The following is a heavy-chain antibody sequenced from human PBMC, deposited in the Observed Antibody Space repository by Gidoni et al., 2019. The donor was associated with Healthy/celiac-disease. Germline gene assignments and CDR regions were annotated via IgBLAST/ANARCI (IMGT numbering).Heavy chain of an antibody. V-gene: IGHV4-39*01. CDR1: GRSISSSSYY. D-gene: IGHD3-22*01. CDR3: ATVFTDYDSSGFLDY. CDR2: IYYSGST. J-gene: IGHJ4*02. Sequence: QLQLQESGPGLVKPSETLSLTCTVSGRSISSSSYYWGWIRQPPGKGLEWIGSIYYSGSTYYNPSLKSRVTISVDTSKNQFSLKLSSVTAADTAVYYCATVFTDYDSSGFLDYWGQGTLVTVSS.